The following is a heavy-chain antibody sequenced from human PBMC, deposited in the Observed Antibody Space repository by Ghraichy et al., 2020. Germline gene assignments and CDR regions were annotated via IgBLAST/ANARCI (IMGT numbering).Heavy chain of an antibody. CDR2: ISGSGGST. V-gene: IGHV3-23*01. Sequence: GSLRLSCAASGFTFNNYVINWVRQAPGRGLEWVSGISGSGGSTYYADSVRGRFTISRDNSKNTVYLQMNSLRAEETAVYYCAKGRITIFGVVPSTFWYFDLWGRGTRVTVSS. D-gene: IGHD3-3*01. CDR3: AKGRITIFGVVPSTFWYFDL. CDR1: GFTFNNYV. J-gene: IGHJ2*01.